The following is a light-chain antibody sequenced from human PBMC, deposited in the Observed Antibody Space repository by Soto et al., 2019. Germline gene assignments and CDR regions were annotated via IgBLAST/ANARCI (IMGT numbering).Light chain of an antibody. V-gene: IGKV1-33*01. CDR1: QDISNY. CDR2: DAS. Sequence: DIQMTQSPSSLSASVGDRGTITCQASQDISNYLNWYQQKPGKAPKLLIYDASNLETGVPSRFSGSGSGTDFTFTISSLQPEDIATYYRQQYDNLPRTFGQGTKLEIK. J-gene: IGKJ2*01. CDR3: QQYDNLPRT.